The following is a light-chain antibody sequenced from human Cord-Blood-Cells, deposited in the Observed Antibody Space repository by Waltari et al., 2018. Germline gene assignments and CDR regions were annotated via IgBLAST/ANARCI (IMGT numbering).Light chain of an antibody. CDR2: LGS. J-gene: IGKJ3*01. CDR3: MQALQTPFT. CDR1: QSLLHSNGYNY. Sequence: DIVMSQTPLSLPVTPGEPASIPCRPSQSLLHSNGYNYLDWYLQNPGQSPQLLIYLGSNRASGVPDRFSGSGSGTDFTLKISRVEAEDVGVYYCMQALQTPFTFGPGTKVDIK. V-gene: IGKV2-28*01.